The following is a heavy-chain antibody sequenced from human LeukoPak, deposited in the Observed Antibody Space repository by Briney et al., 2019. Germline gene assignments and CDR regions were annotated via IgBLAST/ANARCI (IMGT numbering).Heavy chain of an antibody. D-gene: IGHD6-19*01. CDR1: GDSITSGSYY. J-gene: IGHJ3*02. CDR2: IYYSGNT. CDR3: ASYIAVAGSDAFDI. V-gene: IGHV4-39*07. Sequence: SETLSLTCTVSGDSITSGSYYWGWIRQPPGRGLEWIGSIYYSGNTYYNPSLKSRVTISVDRSKNQFSLKLSSVTAADTAVYYCASYIAVAGSDAFDIWGQGTMVTVSS.